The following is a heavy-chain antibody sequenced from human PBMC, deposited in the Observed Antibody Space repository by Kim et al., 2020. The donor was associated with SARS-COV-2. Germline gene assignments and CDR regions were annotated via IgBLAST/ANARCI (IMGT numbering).Heavy chain of an antibody. Sequence: ASVKVSCKASGYTFIDYYIHWVRQAPGQGLEWMGRINPNSGATDYARKFQDRVTMSTDTSISTAYMELDSLGSDDTALYFCVRVPLTWTTVGHFDTWGQ. CDR1: GYTFIDYY. CDR2: INPNSGAT. V-gene: IGHV1-2*06. CDR3: VRVPLTWTTVGHFDT. D-gene: IGHD4-17*01. J-gene: IGHJ4*02.